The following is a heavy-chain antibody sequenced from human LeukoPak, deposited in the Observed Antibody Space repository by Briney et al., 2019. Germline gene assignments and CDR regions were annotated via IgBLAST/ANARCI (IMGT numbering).Heavy chain of an antibody. V-gene: IGHV3-7*01. J-gene: IGHJ4*02. CDR2: INQAGSDK. Sequence: PGVSLRLSCAASGFTVSGSWMSWIRQAPGKGPEWVAHINQAGSDKYYVDSVKGRFTISRDNAENSLSLQMNSLRAEDTAVYYCVSWSGYGAYWGQGTLVTVSS. CDR3: VSWSGYGAY. CDR1: GFTVSGSW. D-gene: IGHD2-15*01.